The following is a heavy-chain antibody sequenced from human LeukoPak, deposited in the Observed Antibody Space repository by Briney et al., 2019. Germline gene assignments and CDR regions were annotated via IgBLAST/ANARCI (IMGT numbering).Heavy chain of an antibody. CDR3: ARVGSYYDSSGYYYDY. V-gene: IGHV4-59*01. D-gene: IGHD3-22*01. J-gene: IGHJ4*02. Sequence: PSETLSLTCSVSDDSITKYHWGWIRQPPGKGLEWIGYIYYSGSTNYNPSLKSRVTISVDTSKNQFSLKLSSVTAADTAVYYCARVGSYYDSSGYYYDYWGQGTLVTVSS. CDR1: DDSITKYH. CDR2: IYYSGST.